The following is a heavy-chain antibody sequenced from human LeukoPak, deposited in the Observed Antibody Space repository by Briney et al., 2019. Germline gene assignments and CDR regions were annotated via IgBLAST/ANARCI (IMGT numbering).Heavy chain of an antibody. J-gene: IGHJ6*03. CDR3: AKDRTYYDFWSGLYYYYYYMDV. V-gene: IGHV3-23*01. CDR1: GFTFSSYA. CDR2: ISGSGGST. Sequence: GGSLRLSXAASGFTFSSYAMSWVRQAPGKGLEWVSAISGSGGSTYYADSVKGRFTISRDSSKNTLYLQMNSLRAEDTAVYYCAKDRTYYDFWSGLYYYYYYMDVWGKGATVTVSS. D-gene: IGHD3-3*01.